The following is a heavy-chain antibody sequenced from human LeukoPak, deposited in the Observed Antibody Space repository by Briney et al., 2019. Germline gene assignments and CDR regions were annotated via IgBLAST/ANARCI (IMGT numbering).Heavy chain of an antibody. CDR1: GGSIRSSYYY. CDR3: ARVGAGADNNLDY. V-gene: IGHV4-39*07. Sequence: SETLSLTCTVSGGSIRSSYYYWGWIRQPPGKGLEWIGEINHSGSTNYNPSLKSRVTISVDTSKNQFSLKLSSVTAADTAVYYCARVGAGADNNLDYWGQGTLVTVSS. J-gene: IGHJ4*02. CDR2: INHSGST. D-gene: IGHD1-14*01.